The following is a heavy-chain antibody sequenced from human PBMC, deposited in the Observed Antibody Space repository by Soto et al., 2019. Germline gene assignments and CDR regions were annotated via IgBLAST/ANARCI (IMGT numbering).Heavy chain of an antibody. J-gene: IGHJ4*02. CDR2: INLRGGTT. CDR1: GYNFNQYY. V-gene: IGHV1-46*02. D-gene: IGHD1-26*01. CDR3: ARGPEDSDVPRWDY. Sequence: QVQLMQSGAEVRKPGASVRLSCETSGYNFNQYYIHWVRQAPGQGLEWMGIINLRGGTTEYAHKFRGSVTVTGDTATKTAYMELRSLRSEDTAMYFCARGPEDSDVPRWDYWGQGTLVTVSS.